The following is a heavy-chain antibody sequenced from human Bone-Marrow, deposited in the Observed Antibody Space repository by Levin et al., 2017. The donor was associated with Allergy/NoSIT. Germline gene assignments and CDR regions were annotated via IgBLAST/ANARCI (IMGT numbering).Heavy chain of an antibody. CDR2: ISSGSRTI. D-gene: IGHD4-17*01. V-gene: IGHV3-48*02. J-gene: IGHJ2*01. Sequence: PGGSLRLSCTVSGITFSDYSMNRVRGAPGKGLEWVSYISSGSRTIYYADSVKGRFTISREDAKNSLYLQMDSLGDEDTAVYYCARDLTGDYGDSNCYFDLWGRGTLVTVSS. CDR1: GITFSDYS. CDR3: ARDLTGDYGDSNCYFDL.